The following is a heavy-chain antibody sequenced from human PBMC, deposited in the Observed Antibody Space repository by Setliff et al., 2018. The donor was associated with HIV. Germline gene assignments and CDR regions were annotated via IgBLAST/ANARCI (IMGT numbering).Heavy chain of an antibody. CDR3: AHTPVSRNQYFFDY. CDR1: GFSLSTSGVG. D-gene: IGHD3-9*01. CDR2: IYWNNNK. J-gene: IGHJ4*02. Sequence: SGPTLVNPTQTLTLTCTFSGFSLSTSGVGVGWIRQPPGKALEWLGVIYWNNNKYYRPSLGSRLTVTRDASKNQVVLTMTNMDPLDTATYFCAHTPVSRNQYFFDYWGQGTLVTVPQ. V-gene: IGHV2-5*01.